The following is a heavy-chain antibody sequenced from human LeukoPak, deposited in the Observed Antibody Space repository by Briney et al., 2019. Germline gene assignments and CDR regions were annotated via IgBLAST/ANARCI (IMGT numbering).Heavy chain of an antibody. CDR2: INTNTGNP. V-gene: IGHV7-4-1*02. CDR1: GYTFTSYA. J-gene: IGHJ3*02. D-gene: IGHD2-2*01. CDR3: ARAGLVAYCSSTSCSSNVFDI. Sequence: GASVKVSCKASGYTFTSYAMNWVRQAPGQGLEWMGWINTNTGNPTYAQGFTGRFVFSLDTSVSTAYLQISSLKAEDTAVYYCARAGLVAYCSSTSCSSNVFDIWGQGTMVTVS.